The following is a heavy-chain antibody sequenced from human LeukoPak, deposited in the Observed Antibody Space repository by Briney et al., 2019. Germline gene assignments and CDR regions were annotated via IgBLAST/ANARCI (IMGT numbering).Heavy chain of an antibody. J-gene: IGHJ3*02. CDR3: ARDRSSGYYSDAFDI. CDR1: GNSISSGDNY. D-gene: IGHD3-22*01. Sequence: SETLSLTCTVSGNSISSGDNYWSWIRQPAGKGLEWIGSTYYTGSTHYNPSLKSRVTISVDTSKNQLSLKLTSVTAADMAVYYCARDRSSGYYSDAFDIWGQGTMVTVSS. CDR2: TYYTGST. V-gene: IGHV4-61*10.